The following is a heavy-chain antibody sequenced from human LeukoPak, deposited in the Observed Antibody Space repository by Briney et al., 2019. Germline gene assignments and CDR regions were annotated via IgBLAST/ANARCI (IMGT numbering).Heavy chain of an antibody. D-gene: IGHD3-22*01. CDR3: ARDFDTSGYYAGH. J-gene: IGHJ4*02. V-gene: IGHV1-2*02. CDR2: GNPKSGGT. CDR1: GYTFTDYY. Sequence: ASVKVSCEASGYTFTDYYVHWVRQAPGQGFEWMGWGNPKSGGTNYAQRFQGRVTMTRDTSISTAYMELRRLRVDDTAVYYCARDFDTSGYYAGHWGQGTLVTVSS.